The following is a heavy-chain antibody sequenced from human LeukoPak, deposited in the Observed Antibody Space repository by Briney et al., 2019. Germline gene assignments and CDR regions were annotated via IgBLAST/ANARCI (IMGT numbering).Heavy chain of an antibody. CDR3: ARHHLDWSASY. J-gene: IGHJ4*02. D-gene: IGHD3-9*01. V-gene: IGHV4-39*01. Sequence: SETLSLTCTVSGGSISSSSYYRGWIRQPPGKGLEWIGSIYYSGSTYYNPSLKSRVTISVDTSKNQFSLKLSSVTAADTAVYYCARHHLDWSASYWGQGTLVTVSS. CDR2: IYYSGST. CDR1: GGSISSSSYY.